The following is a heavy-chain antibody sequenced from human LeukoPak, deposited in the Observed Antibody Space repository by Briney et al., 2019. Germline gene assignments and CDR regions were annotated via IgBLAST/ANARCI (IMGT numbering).Heavy chain of an antibody. J-gene: IGHJ4*02. CDR2: IIPILGIA. CDR3: ARDPRPYSSSSEDY. CDR1: GGTFSSYT. Sequence: SVKVSCKASGGTFSSYTISWVRQAPGRGLEWMGRIIPILGIANYAQKFQGRVTITADKSTSTAYMELSSLRSEDTAVYYCARDPRPYSSSSEDYWGQGTLVTVSS. V-gene: IGHV1-69*04. D-gene: IGHD6-6*01.